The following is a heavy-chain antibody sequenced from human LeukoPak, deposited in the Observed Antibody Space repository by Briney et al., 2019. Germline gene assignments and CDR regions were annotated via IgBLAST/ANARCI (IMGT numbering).Heavy chain of an antibody. D-gene: IGHD3-3*01. V-gene: IGHV4-31*03. CDR1: GGSISSGGYY. CDR3: ARRYYDFWSGYYIFDY. J-gene: IGHJ4*02. CDR2: IYYSGST. Sequence: SQTLSLSCTVSGGSISSGGYYWSCIRQHPGKGLEWIGYIYYSGSTYYNPSLKSRVTISVDTSKNQFSLKLSSVTAADTAVYYCARRYYDFWSGYYIFDYWGQGTLVTVSS.